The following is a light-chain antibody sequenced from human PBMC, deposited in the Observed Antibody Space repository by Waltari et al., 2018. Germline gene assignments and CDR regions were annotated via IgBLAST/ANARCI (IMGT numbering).Light chain of an antibody. V-gene: IGKV2-30*02. J-gene: IGKJ2*01. CDR3: LQSSQWPYA. Sequence: DVVRTQSPLSLPVPLGQPASISCWSSQRLVRSDGNTFLNWFHQRPGQPPRRLIYKVSNRESGVPDRFSGSGSGTDFTLKISRVEAEDVGIYYCLQSSQWPYAFGQGTKLEIK. CDR1: QRLVRSDGNTF. CDR2: KVS.